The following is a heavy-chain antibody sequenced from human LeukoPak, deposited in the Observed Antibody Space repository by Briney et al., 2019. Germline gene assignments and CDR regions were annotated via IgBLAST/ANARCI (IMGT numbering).Heavy chain of an antibody. CDR3: ARDRSIGYCSSTSCSPKDFWSGYFSTPDY. J-gene: IGHJ4*02. CDR2: INPNSGGT. CDR1: GYTFTGYY. D-gene: IGHD2-2*01. V-gene: IGHV1-2*02. Sequence: ASVKVSCKASGYTFTGYYMHWVRQAPGQGLEWMGWINPNSGGTNYAQKFQGRVTMTRDTSISTAYMELSRLRSDDTAVYYCARDRSIGYCSSTSCSPKDFWSGYFSTPDYWGQGTLVTVSS.